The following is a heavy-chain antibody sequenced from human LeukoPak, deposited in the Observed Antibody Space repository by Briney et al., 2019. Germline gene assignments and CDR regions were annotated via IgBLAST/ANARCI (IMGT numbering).Heavy chain of an antibody. Sequence: SCKASGYTFTSYYMHWVRQAPGNGLEWVAVIWYDGSNKYYADSVKGRFTISRDNSKNTLYLQMNSLRAEDTAVYYCAKDGSGSYDYFDYWGQGTLVTVSS. D-gene: IGHD1-26*01. CDR2: IWYDGSNK. V-gene: IGHV3-33*06. CDR1: GYTFTSYY. J-gene: IGHJ4*02. CDR3: AKDGSGSYDYFDY.